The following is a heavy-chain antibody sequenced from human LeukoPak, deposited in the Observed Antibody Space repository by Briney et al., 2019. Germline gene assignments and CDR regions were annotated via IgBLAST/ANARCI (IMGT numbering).Heavy chain of an antibody. CDR3: ARESKITGTTPYNWFDP. D-gene: IGHD1-20*01. Sequence: PSETLSLTCTVSGGSISSSSYYSGWIRQPPGKGLEWIGSIYYSGSTYYNPSLKNRVTISVDTSKNQFSLKLSSVTAADTAVYYCARESKITGTTPYNWFDPWGQGTLVTVSS. CDR2: IYYSGST. V-gene: IGHV4-39*07. CDR1: GGSISSSSYY. J-gene: IGHJ5*02.